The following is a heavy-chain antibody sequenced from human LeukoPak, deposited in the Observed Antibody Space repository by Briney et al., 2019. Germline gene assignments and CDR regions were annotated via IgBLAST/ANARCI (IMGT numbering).Heavy chain of an antibody. J-gene: IGHJ4*02. Sequence: PSETLSLTCAVYGGSFSGYYWSWIRQPPGKGLEWIGYIYYSGSTNYNPSLKSRVTISVDTSKNQFSLKLSSVTAADTAVYYCARLLPLIVGATSYFDYWGQGTLVTVSS. CDR2: IYYSGST. CDR3: ARLLPLIVGATSYFDY. CDR1: GGSFSGYY. D-gene: IGHD1-26*01. V-gene: IGHV4-59*08.